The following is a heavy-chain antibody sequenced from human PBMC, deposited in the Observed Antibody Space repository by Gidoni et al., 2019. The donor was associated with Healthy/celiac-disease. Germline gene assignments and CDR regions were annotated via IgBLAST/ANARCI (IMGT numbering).Heavy chain of an antibody. CDR3: ARVQESYSGYYYYYGMDV. CDR2: IYYSGST. D-gene: IGHD1-26*01. Sequence: QVQLQESGPGLVKPSETLSLPCTVSGGSISSYYWSWIRQPPWKGLEWIGYIYYSGSTNYNPSLKSRVTISVDTSKNQFSLKLSSVTAADTAVYYCARVQESYSGYYYYYGMDVWGQGTTVTVSS. V-gene: IGHV4-59*13. J-gene: IGHJ6*02. CDR1: GGSISSYY.